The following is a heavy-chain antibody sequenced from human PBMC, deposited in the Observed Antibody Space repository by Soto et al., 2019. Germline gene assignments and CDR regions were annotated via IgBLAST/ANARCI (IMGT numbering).Heavy chain of an antibody. V-gene: IGHV1-18*04. D-gene: IGHD3-9*01. CDR1: GYTFTSYG. CDR2: ISAYNGNT. Sequence: GASVKVSCKASGYTFTSYGISWVRQAPGQGLEWMGWISAYNGNTNYAQKLQGRVTMTTDTSTSTAYMELSSLRSDDTAVYYCARVPRYYDILPGYYPQYYFDYWGQGTLVTVSS. J-gene: IGHJ4*02. CDR3: ARVPRYYDILPGYYPQYYFDY.